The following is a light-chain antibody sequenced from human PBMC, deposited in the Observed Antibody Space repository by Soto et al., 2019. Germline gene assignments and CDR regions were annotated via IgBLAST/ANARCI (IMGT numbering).Light chain of an antibody. CDR1: QSASSSY. V-gene: IGKV3-20*01. J-gene: IGKJ1*01. CDR3: QQSYSTWT. CDR2: GAS. Sequence: EIVLTQSPGTLSLSPGERATLSCRANQSASSSYLAWYQQKPGQAPRLLIYGASSRATGIPDRFSGSGSGTDFTLTISSLQPEDFATYYCQQSYSTWTFGQGTKVDIK.